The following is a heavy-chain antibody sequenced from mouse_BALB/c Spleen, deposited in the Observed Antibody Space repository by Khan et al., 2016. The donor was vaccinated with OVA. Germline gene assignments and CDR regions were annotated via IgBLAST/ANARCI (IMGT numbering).Heavy chain of an antibody. Sequence: QVQLQQSGAELVRPGVSVKISCKGSGYIFTDFSIHWVKRSHAKGLEWIGVISTYYGDSIYNQNFKDKATLTVDKSSSTAYMELARLTSEDSVIYYCARGRSNYRFAYWGQGTLVTVSA. CDR1: GYIFTDFS. CDR3: ARGRSNYRFAY. J-gene: IGHJ3*01. D-gene: IGHD2-5*01. V-gene: IGHV1S137*01. CDR2: ISTYYGDS.